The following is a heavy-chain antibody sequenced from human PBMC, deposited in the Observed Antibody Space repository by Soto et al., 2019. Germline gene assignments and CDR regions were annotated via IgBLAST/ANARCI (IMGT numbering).Heavy chain of an antibody. J-gene: IGHJ4*02. CDR1: GGSISSYY. CDR3: ARHGLLWFGEPDFDY. D-gene: IGHD3-10*01. CDR2: IYYSGST. Sequence: PSETLSLTCTVSGGSISSYYWSWIRQPPGKGLEWIGYIYYSGSTNYNPSHKSRVTISVDTSKNQFSLKLSSVTAADTAVYYCARHGLLWFGEPDFDYWGQGTLVTVSS. V-gene: IGHV4-59*08.